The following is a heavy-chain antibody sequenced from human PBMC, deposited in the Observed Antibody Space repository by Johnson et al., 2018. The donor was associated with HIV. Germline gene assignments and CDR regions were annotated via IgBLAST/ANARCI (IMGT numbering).Heavy chain of an antibody. J-gene: IGHJ3*02. CDR1: GFTFSSYA. CDR3: AASWYGVSRPNAFDI. Sequence: QVQLVESGGGLVQPGRSVRLSCAASGFTFSSYAMHWVRQAPGKGLEWVAVILYDGGNKYYADSVKGRFTISRDNSKNTLYLQMNSLRAEDSAVYYCAASWYGVSRPNAFDIWGQGTMVTVSS. D-gene: IGHD2-2*01. V-gene: IGHV3-30*04. CDR2: ILYDGGNK.